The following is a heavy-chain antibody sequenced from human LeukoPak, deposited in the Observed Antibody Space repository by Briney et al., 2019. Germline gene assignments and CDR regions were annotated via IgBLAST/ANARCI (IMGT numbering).Heavy chain of an antibody. CDR3: AKDDCSGGSCYSFDY. CDR2: IKEDGSEK. V-gene: IGHV3-7*05. CDR1: GFTFSNYW. Sequence: GGSLRLSCAASGFTFSNYWMSWVRQAPGKGLEWVANIKEDGSEKYYVDSVKGRFTISRDNAKNSLYLQMNSLRAEDTALYYCAKDDCSGGSCYSFDYWGQGTLVTVSS. J-gene: IGHJ4*02. D-gene: IGHD2-15*01.